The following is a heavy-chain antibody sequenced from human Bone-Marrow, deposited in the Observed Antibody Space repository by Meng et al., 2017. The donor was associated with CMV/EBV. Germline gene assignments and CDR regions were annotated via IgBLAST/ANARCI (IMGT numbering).Heavy chain of an antibody. Sequence: RLVWSVAAVRTPVESVKFPCMASGYTCTSYGISWVRQAPGQGREWMGWISAYNGNTNYAQKLQGRVTRTTDTSTSTAYRELRSLRTDDTAVYYCARGVAVAGPGDYWGQGTLVTVSS. CDR2: ISAYNGNT. V-gene: IGHV1-18*01. J-gene: IGHJ4*02. D-gene: IGHD6-19*01. CDR1: GYTCTSYG. CDR3: ARGVAVAGPGDY.